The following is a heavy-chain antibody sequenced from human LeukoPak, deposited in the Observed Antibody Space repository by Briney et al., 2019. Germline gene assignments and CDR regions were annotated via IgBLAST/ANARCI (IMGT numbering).Heavy chain of an antibody. V-gene: IGHV1-46*01. CDR2: INPSGGST. CDR1: GYTFTSYY. Sequence: ASVKVSCKASGYTFTSYYVHWVRQAPGQWLEWMGIINPSGGSTSYAQKFQGRVTMTRDTSTSTVYMELSSLRSEDTAVYYCARDANYYGSGSYSYYFDYWGQGTLVTVSS. CDR3: ARDANYYGSGSYSYYFDY. D-gene: IGHD3-10*01. J-gene: IGHJ4*02.